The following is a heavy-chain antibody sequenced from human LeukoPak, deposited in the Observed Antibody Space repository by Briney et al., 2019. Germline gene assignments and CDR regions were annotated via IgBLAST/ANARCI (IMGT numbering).Heavy chain of an antibody. Sequence: GGSLRLSCAASGFTFSSYSMNWVRQAPGKGLEWVSSISSSSSYIYYADSVKGRFTISRDNAKNSLYLQMNSLRAEDTAVYYCARDRTWVGSPYYYYYGMDVWGQGTTVTVSS. CDR2: ISSSSSYI. V-gene: IGHV3-21*01. J-gene: IGHJ6*02. CDR1: GFTFSSYS. CDR3: ARDRTWVGSPYYYYYGMDV. D-gene: IGHD1-14*01.